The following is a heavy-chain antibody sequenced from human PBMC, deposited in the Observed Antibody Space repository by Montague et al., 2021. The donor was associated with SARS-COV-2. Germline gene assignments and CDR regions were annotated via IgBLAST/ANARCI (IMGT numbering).Heavy chain of an antibody. CDR1: GGSISSSSYY. J-gene: IGHJ5*02. Sequence: SETLSLTCTISGGSISSSSYYWGWIRQPPGKGLEWIGSIHYSGSTYYNPSLKSRVTISVDTSKNQFSLKLSSVTAADTAVYYCARPVSYYDILSSSTNWFDPWGQGTLSPSPQ. D-gene: IGHD3-9*01. CDR3: ARPVSYYDILSSSTNWFDP. CDR2: IHYSGST. V-gene: IGHV4-39*01.